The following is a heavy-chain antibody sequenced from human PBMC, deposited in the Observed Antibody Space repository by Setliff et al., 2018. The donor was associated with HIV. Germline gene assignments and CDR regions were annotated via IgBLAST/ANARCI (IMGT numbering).Heavy chain of an antibody. D-gene: IGHD5-18*01. CDR3: AREVYRYDDGSESMDV. CDR1: GFSFSSCW. Sequence: SGGSLRLSCAASGFSFSSCWMSWVRQAPGKGLEWVANIKQDGSQKFYVDSVKGRFTISRDNAKNSLYLQLNSLRAEDTAVYYCAREVYRYDDGSESMDVWGKGTTVTAP. CDR2: IKQDGSQK. J-gene: IGHJ6*03. V-gene: IGHV3-7*01.